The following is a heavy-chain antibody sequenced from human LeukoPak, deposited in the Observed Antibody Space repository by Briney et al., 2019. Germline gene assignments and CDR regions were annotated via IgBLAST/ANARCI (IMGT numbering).Heavy chain of an antibody. CDR1: GFTFSSYE. CDR3: ARERGSSSWYGPYGMDV. D-gene: IGHD6-13*01. Sequence: GGPLTLSCAASGFTFSSYEMNWLHQAPGKGLEGVSYISSSGSTIYYADSVKGRFTISRDNAKNSLSLKMNSLRAEDKAVYYCARERGSSSWYGPYGMDVWGQGTTVTVYS. V-gene: IGHV3-48*03. J-gene: IGHJ6*02. CDR2: ISSSGSTI.